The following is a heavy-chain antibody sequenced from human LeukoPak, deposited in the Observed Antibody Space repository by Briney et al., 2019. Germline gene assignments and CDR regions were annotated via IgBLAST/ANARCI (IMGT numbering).Heavy chain of an antibody. CDR1: GGTFSSYA. Sequence: GGSLRLSCTASGGTFSSYAISWVRQAPGQGLEWMGVINPSGDGTNYPQRFQGRVTLTRDTSTSTVYMELSSLRSEDTAIYYCAKETPNTGWFDPWGQGTLVTVSS. CDR3: AKETPNTGWFDP. CDR2: INPSGDGT. V-gene: IGHV1-46*01. D-gene: IGHD1-14*01. J-gene: IGHJ5*02.